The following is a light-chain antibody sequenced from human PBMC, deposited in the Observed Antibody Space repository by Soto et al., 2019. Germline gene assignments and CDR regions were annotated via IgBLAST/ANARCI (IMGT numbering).Light chain of an antibody. Sequence: QSALTQPASVSGSPGQSITISCAGTSSDVGGHNYVSWYQQHPGKAPKLIIYDVNNRPSGVSNRFSGSKSGNTASLTISGFQAEDEADYFCSSHRSSSTLYVFGTGTKLTVL. J-gene: IGLJ1*01. V-gene: IGLV2-14*03. CDR1: SSDVGGHNY. CDR2: DVN. CDR3: SSHRSSSTLYV.